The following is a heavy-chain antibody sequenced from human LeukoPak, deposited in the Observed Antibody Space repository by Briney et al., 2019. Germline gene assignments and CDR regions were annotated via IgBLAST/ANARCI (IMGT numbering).Heavy chain of an antibody. D-gene: IGHD3-10*01. Sequence: PGGSLRLSCAASGFTFSSYGMHWVRQAPGKGLEWVAFIRYDGGNEYYEDSVKGRFTISRDNSKNTLYLQMNSLRAEDTAVYLCAKDWDFYGSGNFYTCIDYWGQGTLVTVSS. CDR3: AKDWDFYGSGNFYTCIDY. J-gene: IGHJ4*02. CDR1: GFTFSSYG. V-gene: IGHV3-30*02. CDR2: IRYDGGNE.